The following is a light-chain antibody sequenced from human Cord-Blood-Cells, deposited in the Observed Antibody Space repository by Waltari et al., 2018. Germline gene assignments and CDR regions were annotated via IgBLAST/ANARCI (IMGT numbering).Light chain of an antibody. V-gene: IGKV1-39*01. J-gene: IGKJ1*01. Sequence: DIQMTQSPSSQSASVGDRVTITCRASQSISSYLNWYQQKPGKAPKLLIYAASSLQSGVPSMFSGSGSGTDFTLTISSLQPEDFATYYCQQSYSTLWTFGQGTKVEIK. CDR3: QQSYSTLWT. CDR1: QSISSY. CDR2: AAS.